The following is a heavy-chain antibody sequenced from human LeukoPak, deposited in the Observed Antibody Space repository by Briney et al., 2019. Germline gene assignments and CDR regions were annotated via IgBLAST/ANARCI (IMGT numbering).Heavy chain of an antibody. CDR1: GFIFRNYG. D-gene: IGHD3-10*01. Sequence: PGGSLRLSCEASGFIFRNYGMHWVRQAPGEGLEWVAVISSEGSVQWYADSVRGRFTISRDQFKNTLYLQMNRLRVDDTAVYYCTKEGLGSGSSFSGWFDPWGQGTLVTVSS. J-gene: IGHJ5*02. CDR2: ISSEGSVQ. V-gene: IGHV3-30*18. CDR3: TKEGLGSGSSFSGWFDP.